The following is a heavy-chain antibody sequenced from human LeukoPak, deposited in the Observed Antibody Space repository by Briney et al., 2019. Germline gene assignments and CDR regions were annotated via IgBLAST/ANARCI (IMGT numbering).Heavy chain of an antibody. D-gene: IGHD1-1*01. J-gene: IGHJ5*02. CDR1: GVSISSFY. V-gene: IGHV4-59*01. CDR2: IYYSGST. Sequence: SETLSLTCTVSGVSISSFYLSWLRQPPGKGLEWIGYIYYSGSTNYNPSLKSRVTISVDTSKNQFSLKLSSVTAADTAVYYCARHGTSGTNLNWFDPWGQGTLVTVSS. CDR3: ARHGTSGTNLNWFDP.